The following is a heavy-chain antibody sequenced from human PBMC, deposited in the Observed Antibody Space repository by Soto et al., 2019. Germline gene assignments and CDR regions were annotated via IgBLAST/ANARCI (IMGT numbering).Heavy chain of an antibody. Sequence: EVQLLESGGGLVQPGGSLRLSCAASGFTFSTYAMSWVRQAPGKGLEWVSKIIHSGDSTYYADSVKGRFTNSRDNSKNTVYLQMNSLRAEDTAVYYCATGQQLGYWGQGTLVTVSS. D-gene: IGHD6-13*01. CDR3: ATGQQLGY. CDR2: IIHSGDST. V-gene: IGHV3-23*01. J-gene: IGHJ4*02. CDR1: GFTFSTYA.